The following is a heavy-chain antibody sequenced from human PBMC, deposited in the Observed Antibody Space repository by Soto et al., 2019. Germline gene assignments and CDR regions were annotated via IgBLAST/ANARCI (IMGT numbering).Heavy chain of an antibody. CDR1: GYPVTAYY. D-gene: IGHD3-3*01. CDR3: ARGGGVGVAGSAAFDM. CDR2: INPATGAG. Sequence: QLHLVQSGAVVKKPGASVTVSCSASGYPVTAYYMHWVRQAPGQGLEWMGGINPATGAGKYTQPVQGRVTMARDTSTSRVFMEPSGLTSEDTAVFYCARGGGVGVAGSAAFDMWGQGTLVTVSS. V-gene: IGHV1-2*02. J-gene: IGHJ3*02.